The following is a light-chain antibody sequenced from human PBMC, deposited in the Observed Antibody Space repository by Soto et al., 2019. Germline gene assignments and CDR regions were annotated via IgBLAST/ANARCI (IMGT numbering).Light chain of an antibody. CDR3: QQYGSSPTIT. CDR1: QSVSSSY. V-gene: IGKV3-20*01. J-gene: IGKJ5*01. Sequence: EIVLTQSPGTRSLSPGERATLSCRASQSVSSSYLAWYQQKPGQAPRLLIYGASSRANGIPDRFSGSGSGTDLTLTISRLETEDFSAYDCQQYGSSPTITFGQGTRLEIK. CDR2: GAS.